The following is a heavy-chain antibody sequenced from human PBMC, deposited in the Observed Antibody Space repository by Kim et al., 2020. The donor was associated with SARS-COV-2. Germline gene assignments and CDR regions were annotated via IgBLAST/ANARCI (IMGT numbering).Heavy chain of an antibody. CDR3: ARVGGGV. Sequence: SETLSLTCTVSGGSISSSSYYWGWIRQPPGKGLEWIGSIYYSGSTYYNPSLKSRVTISVDTSKNQFSLKLSSVTAADTAVYYCARVGGGVWGQGTTVTVSS. CDR1: GGSISSSSYY. D-gene: IGHD3-10*01. CDR2: IYYSGST. V-gene: IGHV4-39*07. J-gene: IGHJ6*02.